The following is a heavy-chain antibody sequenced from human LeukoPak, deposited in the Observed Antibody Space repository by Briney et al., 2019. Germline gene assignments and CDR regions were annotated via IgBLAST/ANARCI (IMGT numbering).Heavy chain of an antibody. D-gene: IGHD5-18*01. CDR2: ISGSATST. CDR3: AKDNRGYTYGTFDY. V-gene: IGHV3-23*01. J-gene: IGHJ4*02. CDR1: GFTFSSYA. Sequence: GGSLRLSCAASGFTFSSYAMSWVRKAPGKGLEWVSSISGSATSTYYADSVKGRFTISRDNSKNTLYLQMNSLRAEDTAIYYCAKDNRGYTYGTFDYWGQGTLVTVSS.